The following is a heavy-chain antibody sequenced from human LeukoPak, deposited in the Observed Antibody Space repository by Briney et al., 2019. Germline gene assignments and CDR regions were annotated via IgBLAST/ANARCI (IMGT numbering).Heavy chain of an antibody. V-gene: IGHV4-39*01. D-gene: IGHD6-13*01. J-gene: IGHJ4*02. Sequence: SETLSLTCTVSGGSISSSSYYWGWIRQTPGKGLECIGYIYYSGITYYNPPLKSRVTVSVDTSKNQFSLNLRSVTAADTAVYYCARRSSSWYYFDYWGQGILVTVSS. CDR1: GGSISSSSYY. CDR3: ARRSSSWYYFDY. CDR2: IYYSGIT.